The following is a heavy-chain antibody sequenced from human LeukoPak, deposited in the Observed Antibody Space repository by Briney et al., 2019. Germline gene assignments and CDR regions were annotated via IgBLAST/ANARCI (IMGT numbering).Heavy chain of an antibody. D-gene: IGHD3-3*01. CDR2: IYYSGST. V-gene: IGHV4-30-4*08. J-gene: IGHJ6*03. CDR3: ARGSSSDYDFWSGYSVGYYYYYYMDV. CDR1: GGSISSGDYY. Sequence: SETLSLTCTVSGGSISSGDYYWSWIRQPPGKGLEWIGYIYYSGSTYYNPSLKSRVTISVDTSKNQFSLKLSSVTAADTAVYYCARGSSSDYDFWSGYSVGYYYYYYMDVWGKGTTVTVSS.